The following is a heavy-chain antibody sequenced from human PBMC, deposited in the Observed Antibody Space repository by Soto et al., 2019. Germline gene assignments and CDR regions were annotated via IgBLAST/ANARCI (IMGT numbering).Heavy chain of an antibody. CDR3: ARDGRADGFFQH. Sequence: PSETLSLTCTVSGGSISSGGYYWSWIRQHPGKGLEWIGYIYYTGSIYYNPSLKSRVTISVDTSKSQFSLRLSSVTAADTAVYFCARDGRADGFFQHWGQGALVTVSS. J-gene: IGHJ1*01. CDR1: GGSISSGGYY. V-gene: IGHV4-31*03. CDR2: IYYTGSI.